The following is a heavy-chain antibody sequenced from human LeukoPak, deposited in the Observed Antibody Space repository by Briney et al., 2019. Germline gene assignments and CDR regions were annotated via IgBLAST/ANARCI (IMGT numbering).Heavy chain of an antibody. V-gene: IGHV3-7*03. CDR3: ARGGGLDV. J-gene: IGHJ6*02. Sequence: GRSLRLSCVASGFPFSSYGMHWARQAPGKGLEWVASINHNGNVNYYVDSVKGRFTISRDNAKNSLYLQMSNLRAEDTAVYFCARGGGLDVWGQGATATVSS. CDR2: INHNGNVN. D-gene: IGHD3-16*01. CDR1: GFPFSSYG.